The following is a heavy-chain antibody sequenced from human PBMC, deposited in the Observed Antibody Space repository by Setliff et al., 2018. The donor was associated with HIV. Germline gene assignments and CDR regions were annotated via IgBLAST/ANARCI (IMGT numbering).Heavy chain of an antibody. CDR3: ARAGSYGWDY. CDR1: GYSISSGYY. CDR2: INHSGST. Sequence: SETLSLTCPVSGYSISSGYYWGWIRQPPGRGLEWIGEINHSGSTNYNPSLKSRVTISVDTSMDQFSLKLNSVTAADTAVYYCARAGSYGWDYWGQGTLVTVSS. V-gene: IGHV4-38-2*02. D-gene: IGHD5-18*01. J-gene: IGHJ4*02.